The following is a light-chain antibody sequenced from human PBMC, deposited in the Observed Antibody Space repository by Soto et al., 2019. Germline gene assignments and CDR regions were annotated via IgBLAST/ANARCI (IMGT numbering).Light chain of an antibody. V-gene: IGKV1-5*01. CDR3: QQYNSYSWT. J-gene: IGKJ1*01. Sequence: DIQMTQSPSTLSASVGDRVTITCRASQSISSWLAWYQQKPGKAPKLLIYDAYSLESGVPSGFSGSGSGTEFTLTISSLQPDDFATYDCQQYNSYSWTFGQGTKVEIK. CDR1: QSISSW. CDR2: DAY.